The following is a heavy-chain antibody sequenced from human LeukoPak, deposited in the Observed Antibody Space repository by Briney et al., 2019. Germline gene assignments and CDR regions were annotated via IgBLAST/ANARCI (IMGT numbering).Heavy chain of an antibody. Sequence: GGSLRLSCAASGFTFSDYNMRWIRQAPGKGLEWVSSISRSGSTKYYADSVKGRFTISRDNAKNSLYLQMNDLRAEDTAVYYCARANSGSYYQSDYWGQGTLVTVSS. D-gene: IGHD1-26*01. CDR2: ISRSGSTK. CDR1: GFTFSDYN. CDR3: ARANSGSYYQSDY. V-gene: IGHV3-11*04. J-gene: IGHJ4*02.